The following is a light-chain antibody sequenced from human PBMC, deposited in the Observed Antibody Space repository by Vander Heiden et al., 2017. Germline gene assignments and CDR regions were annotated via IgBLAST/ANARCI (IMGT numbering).Light chain of an antibody. V-gene: IGKV4-1*01. Sequence: DIDMTQSPDSLAVSLGERATINCKSSQSVLSSSNNKSYLAWYQQKPGQPPKLLIYWASTRESGVPDRFSGSGSGTDFTLTISSLQAEDVAVYYCQQYYSRFRRFGQGTKVEFK. CDR2: WAS. CDR3: QQYYSRFRR. CDR1: QSVLSSSNNKSY. J-gene: IGKJ1*01.